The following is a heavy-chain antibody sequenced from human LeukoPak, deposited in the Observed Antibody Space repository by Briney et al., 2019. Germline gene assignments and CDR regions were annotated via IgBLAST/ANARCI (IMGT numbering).Heavy chain of an antibody. CDR2: ISAYNGNT. CDR1: GYTFTSYG. CDR3: VTARRDYSLWR. J-gene: IGHJ4*02. D-gene: IGHD4-11*01. Sequence: ASVKVSCKASGYTFTSYGISWVRQAPGQGLEWMGWISAYNGNTNYAQKLQGRVTMTTDTSTSTAYMELRSLRSEDTAVYYCVTARRDYSLWRWGQGTLVTVSS. V-gene: IGHV1-18*01.